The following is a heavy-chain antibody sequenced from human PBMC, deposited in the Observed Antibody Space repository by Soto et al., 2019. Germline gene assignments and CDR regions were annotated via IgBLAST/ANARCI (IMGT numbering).Heavy chain of an antibody. V-gene: IGHV4-34*01. J-gene: IGHJ4*02. Sequence: QVQLQQWGAGLLKPSETLSLTCAVYGGSFSGYYWSWIRQPPGKGLEWIGEINHSGSTNYNPSLKSRVTISVDTSKNHFSLKLSSVPAADTAVYYCARTADYVWGSYRDYWGQGTLVTVS. CDR3: ARTADYVWGSYRDY. D-gene: IGHD3-16*02. CDR1: GGSFSGYY. CDR2: INHSGST.